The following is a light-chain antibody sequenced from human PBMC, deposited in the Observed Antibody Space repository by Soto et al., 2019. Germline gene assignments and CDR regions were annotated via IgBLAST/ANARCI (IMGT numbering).Light chain of an antibody. J-gene: IGKJ1*01. V-gene: IGKV1-5*03. CDR3: QHWTDYSWT. CDR2: KTS. Sequence: DIPMTQSPSTLSASIGDRVTITCRASQRLTMWLAWYQQNPGKAPNLLIYKTSSLESGVPSRFSGSGSGTEFTLIISSVQPYDFATYYFQHWTDYSWTFGQGTKVEVK. CDR1: QRLTMW.